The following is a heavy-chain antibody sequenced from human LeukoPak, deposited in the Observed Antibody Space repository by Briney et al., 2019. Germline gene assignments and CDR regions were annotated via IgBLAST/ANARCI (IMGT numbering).Heavy chain of an antibody. CDR1: GYTLTELS. CDR2: FDPEDGET. V-gene: IGHV1-24*01. CDR3: ATDRKYCSGGSCYYYYYGMDV. Sequence: ASVKVSCKVSGYTLTELSMHWVRQAPGKGLEWMGGFDPEDGETIYAQKFQGRVTMTEDTSTDTAYMELSSLRSEDTAVYYCATDRKYCSGGSCYYYYYGMDVWGQGTTVTVSS. J-gene: IGHJ6*02. D-gene: IGHD2-15*01.